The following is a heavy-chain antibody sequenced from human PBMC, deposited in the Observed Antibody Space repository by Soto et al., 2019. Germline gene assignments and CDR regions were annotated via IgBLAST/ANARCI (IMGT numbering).Heavy chain of an antibody. J-gene: IGHJ4*02. CDR3: AGKYYYDSSSYYSVDY. Sequence: PSETLSLTCTVSGGSISSYYWSWIRQPPGKGLEWIGYIYYSGSTNYNPSLKSRVTISVDTSKNQFSLKLSSVTAADTAVYYCAGKYYYDSSSYYSVDYWGQGTLVTVSS. CDR1: GGSISSYY. CDR2: IYYSGST. V-gene: IGHV4-59*01. D-gene: IGHD3-22*01.